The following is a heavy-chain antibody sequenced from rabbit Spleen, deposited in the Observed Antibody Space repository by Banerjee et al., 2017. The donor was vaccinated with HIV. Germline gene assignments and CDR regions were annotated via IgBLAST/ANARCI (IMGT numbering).Heavy chain of an antibody. CDR3: SRSLNNFGYAVGCNSGL. V-gene: IGHV1S45*01. J-gene: IGHJ4*01. D-gene: IGHD6-1*01. CDR2: IYTGSGST. CDR1: GFSFSSSYL. Sequence: QEQLEESGGDLIQPEGFLTPTSTACGFSFSSSYLRCWVRQAPGKGLGWIGFIYTGSGSTYFANCAKGRITIFKTSTTTVTLIILRMTSADAAAYFCSRSLNNFGYAVGCNSGLWGPGTLVTVS.